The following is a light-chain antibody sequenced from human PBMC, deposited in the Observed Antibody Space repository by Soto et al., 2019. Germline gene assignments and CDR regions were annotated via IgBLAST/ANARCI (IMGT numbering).Light chain of an antibody. CDR2: DVS. Sequence: QSALTQPASVSGSPGQSITISCTGTSSDVGGSNYVSWYQQLPGKAPKLMIYDVSDRPSGVSNRFSGSKSGNTASLTISGLQAEDEADYSCSSYTSSSLYVFGTGTKLTVL. J-gene: IGLJ1*01. CDR1: SSDVGGSNY. V-gene: IGLV2-14*01. CDR3: SSYTSSSLYV.